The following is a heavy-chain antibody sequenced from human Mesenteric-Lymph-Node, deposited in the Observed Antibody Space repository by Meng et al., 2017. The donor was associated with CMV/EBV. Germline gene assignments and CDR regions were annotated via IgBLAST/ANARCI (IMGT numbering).Heavy chain of an antibody. J-gene: IGHJ4*02. D-gene: IGHD6-13*01. V-gene: IGHV3-64*02. CDR3: ARDPSNIAMYGWDRNLGF. CDR1: GFTFSSYA. CDR2: ISSNGGST. Sequence: GESLKISCAASGFTFSSYAMHWVRQAPGKGLEYVSAISSNGGSTYYADSVKGRFTISRDNSKNTLYLQMNSLRLDDTAVYYCARDPSNIAMYGWDRNLGFWGQGTLVTVSS.